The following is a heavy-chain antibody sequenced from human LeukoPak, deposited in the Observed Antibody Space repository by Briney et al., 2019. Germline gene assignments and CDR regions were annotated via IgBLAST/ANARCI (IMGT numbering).Heavy chain of an antibody. CDR2: IWYDGSDK. CDR1: GFTFNTYA. V-gene: IGHV3-33*06. CDR3: AKVKVPAASYYYYAMDV. Sequence: GRSLRLSCAASGFTFNTYAMHWVRQAPGKGLEWVAIIWYDGSDKYYADSVRGRFTISRDNSKITLYLQMNRLRAEDTAVYYCAKVKVPAASYYYYAMDVWGQGTTVTVSS. J-gene: IGHJ6*02. D-gene: IGHD2-2*01.